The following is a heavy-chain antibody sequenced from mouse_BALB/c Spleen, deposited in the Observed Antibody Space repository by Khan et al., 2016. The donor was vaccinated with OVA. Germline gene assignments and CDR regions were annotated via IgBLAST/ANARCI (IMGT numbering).Heavy chain of an antibody. CDR3: ARGGYNPAMDY. CDR1: GYTFSMYW. CDR2: ILPGSGNT. Sequence: VQLQESGAELMKPGASVTISCKATGYTFSMYWIEWVKQRPGHGLEWIGDILPGSGNTNNIEKFKGKATFTAHTSSNTAYMELSSLTSEDSAVYYCARGGYNPAMDYWGQGTSVTVSS. D-gene: IGHD3-1*01. J-gene: IGHJ4*01. V-gene: IGHV1-9*01.